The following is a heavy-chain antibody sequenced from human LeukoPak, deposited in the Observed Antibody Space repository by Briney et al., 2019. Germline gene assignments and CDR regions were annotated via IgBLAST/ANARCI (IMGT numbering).Heavy chain of an antibody. CDR1: GASLNTYY. CDR2: VKHDGDT. Sequence: SETLSLTCAVYGASLNTYYWTWIRQSPDKGLEWIGEVKHDGDTNVNPSLRSRVVMSVDASKNQFSLKMPSVTAADTAIYFCARGPVALPNDRLRLFFDFWGQGTLVTVSS. J-gene: IGHJ5*01. V-gene: IGHV4-34*01. CDR3: ARGPVALPNDRLRLFFDF. D-gene: IGHD2-8*01.